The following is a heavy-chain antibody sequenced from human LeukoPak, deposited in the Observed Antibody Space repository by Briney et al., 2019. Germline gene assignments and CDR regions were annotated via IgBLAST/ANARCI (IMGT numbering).Heavy chain of an antibody. CDR1: GYTSSSRD. J-gene: IGHJ3*02. D-gene: IGHD5-18*01. CDR2: MNPRDDT. V-gene: IGHV1-8*01. CDR3: ARYIQGVGFDI. Sequence: GAAAKVSYKSSGYTSSSRDMNWVRQATGRGLEWLGWMNPRDDTGYAQRFQGRVTLTRDRSTNTAYMEISSLTSDDTAVYYCARYIQGVGFDIWGQGTMVTVSA.